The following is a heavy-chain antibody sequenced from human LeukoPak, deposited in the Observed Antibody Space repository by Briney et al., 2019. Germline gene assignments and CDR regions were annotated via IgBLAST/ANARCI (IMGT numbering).Heavy chain of an antibody. D-gene: IGHD4-23*01. Sequence: ASVKLSCTASGYTFTGYYIHWVRQAPGQGLEWMGWVNPNSGGTNSAKKFQGRVTMTRDTSLRTAYMEVSSLRSDDTYLYYSARELGCDYGGNSGDDYWGQGTLVTVSS. CDR2: VNPNSGGT. V-gene: IGHV1-2*02. CDR1: GYTFTGYY. CDR3: ARELGCDYGGNSGDDY. J-gene: IGHJ4*02.